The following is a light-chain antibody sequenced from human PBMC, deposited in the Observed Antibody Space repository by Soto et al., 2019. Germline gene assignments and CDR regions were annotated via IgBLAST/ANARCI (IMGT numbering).Light chain of an antibody. J-gene: IGKJ1*01. CDR2: GAS. CDR3: QQYNNWPRT. V-gene: IGKV3-15*01. Sequence: EIVITQSPATLSVSPGERATLSCRASQSVSSNLAWYQQKPGQAPRLLIYGASTRATGIPARFSGSGSGTEFTLTISSLQSEDFAVYYGQQYNNWPRTFGQGTKVKIK. CDR1: QSVSSN.